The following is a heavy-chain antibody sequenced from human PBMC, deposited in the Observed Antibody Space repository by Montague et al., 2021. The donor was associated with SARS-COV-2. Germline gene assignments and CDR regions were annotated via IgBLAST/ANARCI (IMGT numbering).Heavy chain of an antibody. CDR3: AHRFAGFSDY. V-gene: IGHV2-5*05. CDR2: IYGGDEK. J-gene: IGHJ4*02. CDR1: GFSLNTPEVA. Sequence: PALVTPTQTLTLTCTFSGFSLNTPEVAVGWIRQPPGKALEWLALIYGGDEKRYGPSLQSRLTITRDTSKSQVVLTMTNMDPVDTATYFCAHRFAGFSDYWGQGILVTVSS.